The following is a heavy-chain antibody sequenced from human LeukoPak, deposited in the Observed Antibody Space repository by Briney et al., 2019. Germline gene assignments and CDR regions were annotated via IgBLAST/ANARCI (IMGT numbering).Heavy chain of an antibody. Sequence: KPSETLSLTCAVYGGSFSGYYWSWIRQPPGKGLEWIGEINHSGSTNYNPSLKSRVTISVDTSKNQFSLKLSSVTAADTAVYYCARSMQTTYYYGSGSYNTFDYWGQGTLVTVSS. D-gene: IGHD3-10*01. CDR1: GGSFSGYY. V-gene: IGHV4-34*01. J-gene: IGHJ4*02. CDR2: INHSGST. CDR3: ARSMQTTYYYGSGSYNTFDY.